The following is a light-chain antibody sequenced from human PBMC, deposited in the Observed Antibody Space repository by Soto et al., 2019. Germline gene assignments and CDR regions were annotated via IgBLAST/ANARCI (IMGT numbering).Light chain of an antibody. CDR2: GAS. CDR1: QIVGGDT. CDR3: QQYHWAPDT. J-gene: IGKJ5*01. Sequence: EIVLTQSPGTLSLSPGERATLSCRASQIVGGDTLAWFQQRPGQAPRLVIYGASNRAAGIPDRFSCSGSGTDFTLTVSRLEPEDFAMYYCQQYHWAPDTYGQGTRLEIK. V-gene: IGKV3-20*01.